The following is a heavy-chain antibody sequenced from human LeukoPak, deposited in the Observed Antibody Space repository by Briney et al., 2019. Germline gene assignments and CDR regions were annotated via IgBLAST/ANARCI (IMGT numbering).Heavy chain of an antibody. CDR1: GGSISSYY. CDR3: ARSGVLAAIWVQFDP. CDR2: IYYSGST. D-gene: IGHD2-15*01. Sequence: SETLSLTCTVSGGSISSYYWSWIRQPPGKGLEWIGYIYYSGSTNYNPSLKSRVTISVDTSKNQFSLNLSSVTAADTAVYYCARSGVLAAIWVQFDPWGQGTLVTVSS. V-gene: IGHV4-59*12. J-gene: IGHJ5*02.